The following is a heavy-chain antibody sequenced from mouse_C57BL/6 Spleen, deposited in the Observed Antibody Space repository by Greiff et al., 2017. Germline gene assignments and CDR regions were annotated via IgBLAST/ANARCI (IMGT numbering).Heavy chain of an antibody. D-gene: IGHD4-1*01. CDR1: GYTFTRYW. CDR3: AREGELGRYFDY. CDR2: IDPSDSET. V-gene: IGHV1-52*01. J-gene: IGHJ2*01. Sequence: QVQLQQPGAELVRPGSSVKLSCKASGYTFTRYWMHWVKQRPIQGLEWIGNIDPSDSETHYNQKFKDKATLTVDKSSSTAYMQLSSLTSEDSAVYYCAREGELGRYFDYWGQGTTLTVSS.